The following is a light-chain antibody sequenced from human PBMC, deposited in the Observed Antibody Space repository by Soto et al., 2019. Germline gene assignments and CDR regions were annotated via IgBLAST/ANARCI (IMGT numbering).Light chain of an antibody. CDR3: SSYTSSSTKVV. V-gene: IGLV2-14*01. CDR2: EVS. CDR1: SSDVGGYNY. Sequence: QSALTQPASVSGSPGQSITISCTGTSSDVGGYNYVSWYQQHPGKAPKLMIYEVSNRPSGVSNRFSGSKSDNTASLTIAGLQAEDEDDYYCSSYTSSSTKVVFGGGTKLTVL. J-gene: IGLJ2*01.